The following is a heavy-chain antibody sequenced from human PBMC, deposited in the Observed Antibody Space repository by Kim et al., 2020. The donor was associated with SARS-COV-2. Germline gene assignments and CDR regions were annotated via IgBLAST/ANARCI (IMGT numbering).Heavy chain of an antibody. Sequence: SETLSLTCTVSGGSISSYYWSWIRQPPGKGLEWIGYIYYSGSTNYNPSLKSRVTISVDTSKNQFSLKLSSVTAADTAVYYCARGQYSSPRLSYYYYGMDVWGQGTTVTVSS. D-gene: IGHD6-13*01. V-gene: IGHV4-59*13. CDR2: IYYSGST. J-gene: IGHJ6*02. CDR1: GGSISSYY. CDR3: ARGQYSSPRLSYYYYGMDV.